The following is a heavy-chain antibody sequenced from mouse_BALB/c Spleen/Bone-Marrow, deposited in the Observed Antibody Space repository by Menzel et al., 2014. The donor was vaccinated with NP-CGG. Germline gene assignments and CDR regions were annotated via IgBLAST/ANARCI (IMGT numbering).Heavy chain of an antibody. Sequence: DVKLVESGGGLVQPGGSLKLSCATSGFTFSYYYMYWVRQTPEKRLEWVAYISNGGDGTYYPDTVKGRFTISRDNAKNTLYLQMSRLNSEDTAMYYCARQDGYDAWFAYWGQGALVTVSA. CDR1: GFTFSYYY. J-gene: IGHJ3*01. CDR3: ARQDGYDAWFAY. D-gene: IGHD2-2*01. V-gene: IGHV5-12*02. CDR2: ISNGGDGT.